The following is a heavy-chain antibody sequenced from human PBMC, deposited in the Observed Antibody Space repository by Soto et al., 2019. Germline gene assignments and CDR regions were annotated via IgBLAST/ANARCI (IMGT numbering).Heavy chain of an antibody. V-gene: IGHV3-64D*06. CDR3: VNPLGGSTRYYSYGMDV. D-gene: IGHD3-16*01. Sequence: GGSLRLSCSASGFTFSTHAMHWVRQAPGKGLEYVSAISSNGGSAYYADSVKGRFTISRDNSKNTLYLQMRSLRGEDTAVYYCVNPLGGSTRYYSYGMDVWGQGTTVTVSS. J-gene: IGHJ6*02. CDR1: GFTFSTHA. CDR2: ISSNGGSA.